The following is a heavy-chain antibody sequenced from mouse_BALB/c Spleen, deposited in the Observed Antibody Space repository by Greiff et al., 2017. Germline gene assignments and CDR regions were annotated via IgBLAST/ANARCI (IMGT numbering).Heavy chain of an antibody. V-gene: IGHV1-55*01. CDR2: IYPGSGST. J-gene: IGHJ3*01. CDR1: GYNFTSYW. Sequence: QVQLQQPGAELVKPGTSVKLSCKASGYNFTSYWINWVKLRPGQGLEWIGDIYPGSGSTNYNEKFKSKATLTVDTSSSTAYMQLSSLASEDSALYYCAGIYYDYGAFAYWGQGTLVTVSA. CDR3: AGIYYDYGAFAY. D-gene: IGHD2-4*01.